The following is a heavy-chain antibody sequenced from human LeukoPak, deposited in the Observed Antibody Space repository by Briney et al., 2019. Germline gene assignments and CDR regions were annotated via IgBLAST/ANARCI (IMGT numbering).Heavy chain of an antibody. D-gene: IGHD6-6*01. J-gene: IGHJ4*02. CDR3: ARTPSSLAQFDY. Sequence: SETLSLICTVSGGSISKYYWSWIRQSPGKGLEWIGYIYYSGTTNYNPSLKSRVTISVDTSKNQFSLKLSSVTAADTAVYYCARTPSSLAQFDYWGQGTLVTVSS. CDR1: GGSISKYY. CDR2: IYYSGTT. V-gene: IGHV4-59*01.